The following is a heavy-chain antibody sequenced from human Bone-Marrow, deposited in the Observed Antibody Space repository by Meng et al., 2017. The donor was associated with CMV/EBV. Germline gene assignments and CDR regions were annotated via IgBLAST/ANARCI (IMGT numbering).Heavy chain of an antibody. Sequence: GGSLRLSCAASGFTFSSYAMHWVRQAPGKGLEWVAVISYDGSNKYYADSVKGRFTISRDNSKNTLYLQMNSLRAEDTAVYYCARTYLLRRPPVYRVFDYWGQGTLVTVSS. J-gene: IGHJ4*02. D-gene: IGHD2/OR15-2a*01. CDR2: ISYDGSNK. CDR1: GFTFSSYA. V-gene: IGHV3-30-3*01. CDR3: ARTYLLRRPPVYRVFDY.